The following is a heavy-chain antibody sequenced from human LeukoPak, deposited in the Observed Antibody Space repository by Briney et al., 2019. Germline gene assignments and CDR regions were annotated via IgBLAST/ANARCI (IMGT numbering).Heavy chain of an antibody. D-gene: IGHD1-1*01. J-gene: IGHJ6*03. CDR3: ARGPPRGKYYYMDV. V-gene: IGHV3-13*01. Sequence: GGSLRLPCAASGFTFSSFDMHWVRQPTGQGLEWVSTIGTASDTYYPGSVEGRFTLSRDNAKNSLYLQMNSLTAGDTAVYYCARGPPRGKYYYMDVWGKGTTVTVSS. CDR2: IGTASDT. CDR1: GFTFSSFD.